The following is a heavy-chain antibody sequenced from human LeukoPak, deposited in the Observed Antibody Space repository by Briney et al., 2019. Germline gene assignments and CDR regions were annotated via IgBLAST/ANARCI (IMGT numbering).Heavy chain of an antibody. CDR2: VSYSGST. CDR1: GGSISSSDYY. D-gene: IGHD3-22*01. V-gene: IGHV4-39*01. CDR3: ASLRDSSGYREQKFDY. Sequence: SETLSLTCTVSGGSISSSDYYWGWIRRPPGKGLEWIGNVSYSGSTYYSPSLKSRVTISVDTSKNQFSLKLSSVTAADTAVYYCASLRDSSGYREQKFDYWGQGTLVTVSS. J-gene: IGHJ4*02.